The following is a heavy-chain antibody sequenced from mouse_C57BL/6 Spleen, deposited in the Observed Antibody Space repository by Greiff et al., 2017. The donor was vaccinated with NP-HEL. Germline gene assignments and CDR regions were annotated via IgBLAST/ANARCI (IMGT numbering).Heavy chain of an antibody. CDR3: ARSITGTRGFDY. J-gene: IGHJ2*01. CDR1: GFTFTDYY. Sequence: VQLQQSGGGLVQPGGSLSLSCAASGFTFTDYYMSWVRQPPGKALEWLGFIRNKANGYTTEYSASVKGRFTISRDNSQSILYLQMNALRAEDSATYYCARSITGTRGFDYWGQGTTLTVSS. CDR2: IRNKANGYTT. D-gene: IGHD4-1*01. V-gene: IGHV7-3*01.